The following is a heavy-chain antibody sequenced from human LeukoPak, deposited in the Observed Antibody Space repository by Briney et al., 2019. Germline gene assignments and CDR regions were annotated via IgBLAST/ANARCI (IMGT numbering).Heavy chain of an antibody. D-gene: IGHD2-2*02. V-gene: IGHV3-64*02. Sequence: PGGSLRLSCAASGFSFNTYPMRWVRQAPGKGLEYVSGIASNGGTKYYVDSVKGPFTISRDNCKNTVYLQMDSLRTEGMAVYYCTREYCTTNNCYNWGLSEWGQGTLVTVSS. J-gene: IGHJ4*02. CDR1: GFSFNTYP. CDR2: IASNGGTK. CDR3: TREYCTTNNCYNWGLSE.